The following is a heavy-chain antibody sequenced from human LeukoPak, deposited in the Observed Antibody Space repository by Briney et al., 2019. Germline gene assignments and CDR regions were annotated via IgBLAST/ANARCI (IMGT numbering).Heavy chain of an antibody. CDR2: IKEDGSDK. CDR3: ARRCAYFYDSSGYCAVDY. Sequence: QAGGSLRSSCAASGFTFSTYWKTWVRQAPGKGLEWVANIKEDGSDKYYVDSVKGRFAISRDNAMNSLYLQMNSLRAEDTAVYYCARRCAYFYDSSGYCAVDYWGQGTRVTVSS. J-gene: IGHJ4*02. V-gene: IGHV3-7*01. CDR1: GFTFSTYW. D-gene: IGHD3-22*01.